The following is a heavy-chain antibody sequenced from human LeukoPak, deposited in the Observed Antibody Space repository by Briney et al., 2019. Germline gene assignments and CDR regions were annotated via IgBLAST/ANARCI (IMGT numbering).Heavy chain of an antibody. Sequence: GESLKISCATSGFTFSGADMHWVRQVSGKGLEWVGRIRSKGNKYATEYAASVKGRFTISRDDSKNTAYLQMNSLKTEDTAVYYCIHYGSGSYSTDYWGQGTQVTVSS. CDR2: IRSKGNKYAT. V-gene: IGHV3-73*01. J-gene: IGHJ4*02. D-gene: IGHD3-10*01. CDR3: IHYGSGSYSTDY. CDR1: GFTFSGAD.